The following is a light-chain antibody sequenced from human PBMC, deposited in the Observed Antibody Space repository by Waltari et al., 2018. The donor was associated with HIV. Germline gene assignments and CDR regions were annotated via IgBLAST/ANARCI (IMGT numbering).Light chain of an antibody. CDR2: DVN. V-gene: IGLV2-14*03. Sequence: QYELTQPDSMSRATGQSNTISCTGTNRDVGGYDYVSWYQQHPTKPPKLIIYDVNHRTSGVSNRFSGSKSGNTASLTISGLQAEDEADYYCSSYTLTSTYVFGTGTKVTVL. CDR1: NRDVGGYDY. J-gene: IGLJ1*01. CDR3: SSYTLTSTYV.